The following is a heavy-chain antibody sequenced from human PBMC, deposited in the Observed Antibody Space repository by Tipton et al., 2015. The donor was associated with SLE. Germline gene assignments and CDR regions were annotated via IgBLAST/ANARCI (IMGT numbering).Heavy chain of an antibody. CDR3: ARGVTVWYDSSGYYYIDY. D-gene: IGHD3-22*01. CDR1: GGSISSYY. Sequence: TLSLTCTVSGGSISSYYWSWIRQPPGKGLEWIGYIYYSGSTNYNPSLKSRVTISVDTSKNQFSLKLSSVTAADTAVYYCARGVTVWYDSSGYYYIDYWGQGTLVTVSS. V-gene: IGHV4-59*08. J-gene: IGHJ4*02. CDR2: IYYSGST.